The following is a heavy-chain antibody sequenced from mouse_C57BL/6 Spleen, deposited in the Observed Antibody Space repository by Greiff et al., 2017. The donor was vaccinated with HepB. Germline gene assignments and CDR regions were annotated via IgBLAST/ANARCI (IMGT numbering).Heavy chain of an antibody. D-gene: IGHD2-4*01. CDR1: GYTFTSYG. J-gene: IGHJ4*01. CDR3: ARRIYDYDGVYYAMDY. Sequence: VQLQQSGAELARPGASVKLSCKASGYTFTSYGISWVKQRTGQGLEWIGEIYPRSGNTYYNEKFKGKATLTADKSSSTAYMELRSLTSEDSAVYFCARRIYDYDGVYYAMDYWGQGTSVTVSS. V-gene: IGHV1-81*01. CDR2: IYPRSGNT.